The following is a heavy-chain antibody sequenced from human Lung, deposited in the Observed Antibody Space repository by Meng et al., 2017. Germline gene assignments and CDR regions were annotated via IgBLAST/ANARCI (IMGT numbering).Heavy chain of an antibody. Sequence: VPLQQWGAGLLKPSVTLSLTCVVSGGSFSDYYWSWIRQPPGKGLEWIGEINHSGSTNYNPSLENRATISVDTSQNNLSLKLSSVTAADSAVYYCARGPTTMAHDFDYWGQGTLVTVSS. CDR1: GGSFSDYY. V-gene: IGHV4-34*01. CDR2: INHSGST. CDR3: ARGPTTMAHDFDY. D-gene: IGHD4-11*01. J-gene: IGHJ4*02.